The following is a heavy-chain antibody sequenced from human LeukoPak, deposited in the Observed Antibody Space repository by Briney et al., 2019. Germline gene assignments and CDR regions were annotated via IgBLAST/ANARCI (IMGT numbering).Heavy chain of an antibody. D-gene: IGHD6-6*01. CDR3: VRPIGPSSFDY. V-gene: IGHV3-66*04. CDR1: GFSVSSNY. CDR2: IYSDGRT. J-gene: IGHJ4*02. Sequence: GGSLRLSCAGTGFSVSSNYFNWVRQAPGKGLEWVSVIYSDGRTFYADSVKGRFTVSRDNSKNTLYLQMSSLRAEDTAVYYCVRPIGPSSFDYWGQGTLVTVSS.